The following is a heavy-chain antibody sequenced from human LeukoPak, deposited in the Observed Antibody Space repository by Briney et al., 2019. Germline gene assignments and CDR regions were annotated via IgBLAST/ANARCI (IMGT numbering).Heavy chain of an antibody. Sequence: GGSLRLSCAASGFTFSSYEMNWVRQAPGKGLEWVSYISSSGSTIYYADSVKGRFTISRDNAKNSLYLQMNSLRAEDTAVYYCARGGYSSGWYPGSVRYYYMDVWGKGTTVTVSS. J-gene: IGHJ6*03. CDR1: GFTFSSYE. V-gene: IGHV3-48*03. CDR2: ISSSGSTI. CDR3: ARGGYSSGWYPGSVRYYYMDV. D-gene: IGHD6-19*01.